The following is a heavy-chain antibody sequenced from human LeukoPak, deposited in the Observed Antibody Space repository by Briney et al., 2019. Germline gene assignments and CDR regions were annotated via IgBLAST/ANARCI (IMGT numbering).Heavy chain of an antibody. CDR3: ARAFKYYDFWSGYSAAFDI. CDR1: GFTFSSYS. Sequence: PGGSLRLSCAASGFTFSSYSMNWVRQAPGKGPEWVSSISSSSSYIYYADSVKGRFTISRDNAKNSLYLQMNSLRAEDTAVYYCARAFKYYDFWSGYSAAFDIWGQGTMVTVSS. D-gene: IGHD3-3*01. V-gene: IGHV3-21*01. J-gene: IGHJ3*02. CDR2: ISSSSSYI.